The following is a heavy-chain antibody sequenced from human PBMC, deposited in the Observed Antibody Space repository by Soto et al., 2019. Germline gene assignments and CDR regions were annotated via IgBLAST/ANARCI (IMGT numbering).Heavy chain of an antibody. Sequence: QVQLVESGGGVVQPGRSLRLSCAASGFTFSSYAMHWVRQAPGKGLEWVAVISYDGSNKYYADSVKGRFTISRDNSKNTLYLQMNSLRAEDMAVYYCARDLGYSSSWYGDWFDPWGQGTLVTVSS. CDR3: ARDLGYSSSWYGDWFDP. CDR2: ISYDGSNK. V-gene: IGHV3-30-3*01. J-gene: IGHJ5*02. D-gene: IGHD6-13*01. CDR1: GFTFSSYA.